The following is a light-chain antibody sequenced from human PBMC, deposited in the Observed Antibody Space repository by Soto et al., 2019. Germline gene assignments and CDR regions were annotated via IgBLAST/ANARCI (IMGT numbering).Light chain of an antibody. CDR1: KLGDKY. V-gene: IGLV3-1*01. Sequence: SYELTQPPSVSVSPGQTASITCSGDKLGDKYACWYQQKPGQSPVLVIYQDSKRPSGIPERFSGSNSGNTATLTISGTQAIDEADYYCQAWDSSTNYVFGTGTKLTVL. CDR2: QDS. J-gene: IGLJ1*01. CDR3: QAWDSSTNYV.